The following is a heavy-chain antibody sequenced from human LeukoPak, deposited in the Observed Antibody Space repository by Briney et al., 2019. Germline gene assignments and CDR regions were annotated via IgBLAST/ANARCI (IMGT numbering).Heavy chain of an antibody. CDR1: GYSISSSYY. V-gene: IGHV4-4*07. CDR3: ARTYSYHLDY. Sequence: SETLSLTCAVSGYSISSSYYWSWIRQPAGKGLEWIGRIYTSGSTNYNPSLKSRVTMSVDTSKNQFSLKLSSVTAADTAVYYCARTYSYHLDYWGQGTLVTVSS. CDR2: IYTSGST. D-gene: IGHD5-18*01. J-gene: IGHJ4*02.